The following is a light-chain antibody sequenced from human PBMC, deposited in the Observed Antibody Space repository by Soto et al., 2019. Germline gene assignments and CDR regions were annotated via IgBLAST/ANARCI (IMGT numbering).Light chain of an antibody. CDR2: GAS. J-gene: IGKJ1*01. Sequence: EIILTQSPDTLSLSPGERATLSCRASQSVSSNLAWYQQKPGQAPSLLIYGASSRATGIPDRFSGSGSGTDFTLTISRLEPEDFAVYYCQQYGSSPRTFGQGTRWIS. CDR1: QSVSSN. V-gene: IGKV3-20*01. CDR3: QQYGSSPRT.